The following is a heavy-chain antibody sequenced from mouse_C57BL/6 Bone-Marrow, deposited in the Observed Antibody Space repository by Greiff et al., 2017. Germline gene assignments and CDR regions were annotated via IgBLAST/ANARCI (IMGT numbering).Heavy chain of an antibody. J-gene: IGHJ4*01. V-gene: IGHV5-12*01. CDR3: ARQGYGNYFYYAMDY. CDR1: GFTFSDYY. CDR2: ISNGGGST. Sequence: EVKLVESGGGLVQPGGSLKLSCAASGFTFSDYYMYWVRQTPEKRLEWVAYISNGGGSTYYPDTVKGRFTISRDNAKNTLYLQMSRLKSEDTAMYYCARQGYGNYFYYAMDYWGQGTSVTVSS. D-gene: IGHD2-1*01.